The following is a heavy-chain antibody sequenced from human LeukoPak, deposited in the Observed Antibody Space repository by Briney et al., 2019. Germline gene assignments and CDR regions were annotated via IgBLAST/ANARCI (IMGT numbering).Heavy chain of an antibody. J-gene: IGHJ4*02. Sequence: GGSLRLSCAASGFNSGNYWMSWVRQAPGQRLEWLANIKQDGIETYYLDSVKGRFTISRDSARNMLYLQMNSLRVEDTAVYYCTRDNYGTNPFDYWGQGTLVTVSS. CDR1: GFNSGNYW. D-gene: IGHD4-11*01. CDR2: IKQDGIET. V-gene: IGHV3-7*01. CDR3: TRDNYGTNPFDY.